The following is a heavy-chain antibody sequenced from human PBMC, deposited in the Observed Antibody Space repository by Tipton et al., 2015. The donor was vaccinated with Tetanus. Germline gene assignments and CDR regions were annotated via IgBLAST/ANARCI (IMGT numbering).Heavy chain of an antibody. CDR3: VKGSQWLGIH. CDR2: LNGDGTSI. V-gene: IGHV3-74*01. D-gene: IGHD6-19*01. J-gene: IGHJ4*02. CDR1: GFTFRDYW. Sequence: GSLRLSCAASGFTFRDYWMHWVRQAPGKGLVWASRLNGDGTSISYADSVKGRFTISRDDSKNTLYLQMNSLRVEDTAVYFCVKGSQWLGIHWGQGTLVTVSS.